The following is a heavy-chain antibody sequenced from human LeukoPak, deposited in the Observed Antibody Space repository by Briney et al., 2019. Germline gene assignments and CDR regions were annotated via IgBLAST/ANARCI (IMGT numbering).Heavy chain of an antibody. V-gene: IGHV4-4*07. CDR1: GGSISSYY. Sequence: SETLSLSCTVSGGSISSYYWSWIRQPAGKGLEGIGRIYTSGSTNYNPSLKSRVTMSVNTSKNQFSLKLSSVTAADTAVYSCARGGSITGVDPWGQGTLVTVSS. CDR2: IYTSGST. J-gene: IGHJ5*02. D-gene: IGHD5-12*01. CDR3: ARGGSITGVDP.